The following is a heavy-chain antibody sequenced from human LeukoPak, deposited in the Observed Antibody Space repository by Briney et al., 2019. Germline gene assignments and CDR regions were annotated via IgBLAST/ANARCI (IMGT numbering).Heavy chain of an antibody. D-gene: IGHD2-21*02. Sequence: SETLSLTCTVSGGSISSYYWSWIRQPPGKGLEWIGYIYYSGSTNYNPSLKSRVTISVDTSKNQFSLKLSSVTAADTAVYHCARLLAYCGGDCYTLIDYWGQGTLVTVSS. J-gene: IGHJ4*02. CDR2: IYYSGST. CDR3: ARLLAYCGGDCYTLIDY. CDR1: GGSISSYY. V-gene: IGHV4-59*08.